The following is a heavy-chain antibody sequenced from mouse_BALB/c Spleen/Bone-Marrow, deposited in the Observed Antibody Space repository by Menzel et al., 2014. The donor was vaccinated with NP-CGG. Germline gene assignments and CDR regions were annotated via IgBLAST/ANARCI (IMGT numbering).Heavy chain of an antibody. D-gene: IGHD2-14*01. J-gene: IGHJ3*01. CDR3: ARSDYRYDPFAY. CDR1: GHTFTDYW. CDR2: IDTSDSYT. Sequence: QVHVKQPGAELVMPGASVKMSCKASGHTFTDYWMHWVKQRPGQGLEWIGAIDTSDSYTSYNQKFKGKATLTVDESSSTAYMQLSSLTSEDSAVYYCARSDYRYDPFAYWGQGTLVTVSA. V-gene: IGHV1-69*01.